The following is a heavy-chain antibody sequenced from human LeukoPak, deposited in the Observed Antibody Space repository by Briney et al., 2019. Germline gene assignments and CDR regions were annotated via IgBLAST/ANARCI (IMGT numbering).Heavy chain of an antibody. CDR3: AKRGHCSSTSCCLGDFDY. J-gene: IGHJ4*02. D-gene: IGHD2-2*01. CDR2: ISGSGGST. V-gene: IGHV3-23*01. CDR1: GFAFSSYA. Sequence: PGGSLRLSCAASGFAFSSYAMSWVRQAAGKGLEWVSAISGSGGSTYYADSVKGRFTISRDNSKNTLYLQMNSLRAEGTAVYYCAKRGHCSSTSCCLGDFDYWGQGTLVTVSS.